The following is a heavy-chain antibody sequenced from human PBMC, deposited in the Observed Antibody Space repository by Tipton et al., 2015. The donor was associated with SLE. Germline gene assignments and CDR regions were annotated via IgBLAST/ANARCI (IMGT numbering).Heavy chain of an antibody. V-gene: IGHV3-30*04. D-gene: IGHD2-2*01. Sequence: SLRLSCAASGFTFSTYAMHWVRQAPGKGLEWVAVISYDGSNKSYADSVKGRFTISRDNSKNTLYLQMNSLRPEDTAVYYCAREWYCSSPTCHKGFDYWGQGTPVTVSS. CDR1: GFTFSTYA. CDR3: AREWYCSSPTCHKGFDY. J-gene: IGHJ4*02. CDR2: ISYDGSNK.